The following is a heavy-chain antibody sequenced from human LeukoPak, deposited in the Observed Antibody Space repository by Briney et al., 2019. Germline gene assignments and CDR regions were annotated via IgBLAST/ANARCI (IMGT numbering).Heavy chain of an antibody. J-gene: IGHJ4*02. D-gene: IGHD2-21*02. CDR1: GFTFSSYA. CDR3: ARGGWYCGGDCYSSHFDY. V-gene: IGHV3-30-3*01. CDR2: ISYDGSNK. Sequence: PGGSLRLSCAASGFTFSSYAMHWVRQAPGKGLEWVAVISYDGSNKYYADSVKGRFTISRDNSKNTLYLQMNSLRAEDTAVYYCARGGWYCGGDCYSSHFDYRGQGTLVTVSS.